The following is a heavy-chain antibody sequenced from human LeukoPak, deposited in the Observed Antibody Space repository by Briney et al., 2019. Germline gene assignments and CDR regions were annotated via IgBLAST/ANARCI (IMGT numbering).Heavy chain of an antibody. CDR2: ISGSGGST. V-gene: IGHV3-23*01. J-gene: IGHJ4*02. CDR1: GSTFSSYA. D-gene: IGHD4-17*01. Sequence: PGGSLRLSCAASGSTFSSYAMSWVRQAPGKGLEWVSAISGSGGSTYYADSVKGRFTISRDNSKNTLYLQMNSLRAEDTAVYYCAKGGHDYGDQRLDYWGQGTLVTVSS. CDR3: AKGGHDYGDQRLDY.